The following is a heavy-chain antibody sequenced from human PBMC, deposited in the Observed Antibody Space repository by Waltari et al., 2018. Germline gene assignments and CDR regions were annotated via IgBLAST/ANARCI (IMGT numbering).Heavy chain of an antibody. CDR2: SYYSGST. Sequence: QLQLQESGPGLVKPSETLSLTCTVSGCSISSSSYSWVWIRQPHGKGLEWIGSSYYSGSTYYNPSLKSRVTISVETSKNQFSLKLSSVTAADTAVYYCARSAAAGPGDYWGQGTLVTVSS. D-gene: IGHD6-13*01. J-gene: IGHJ4*02. CDR1: GCSISSSSYS. CDR3: ARSAAAGPGDY. V-gene: IGHV4-39*01.